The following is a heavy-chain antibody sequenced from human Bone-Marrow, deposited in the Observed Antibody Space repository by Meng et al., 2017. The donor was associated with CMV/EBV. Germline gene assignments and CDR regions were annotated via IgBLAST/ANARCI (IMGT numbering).Heavy chain of an antibody. CDR1: GGSFSGYY. D-gene: IGHD1-26*01. Sequence: GSLRLSCAVYGGSFSGYYWDWVRQAPGKGLEWIGNFYYSGTTSYTPSLKSRVTISGDTSKNQFSLKLYSVTDTDTAVYYCASGCALGYYGMDLWGQGNTVTVSS. CDR3: ASGCALGYYGMDL. V-gene: IGHV4-34*01. CDR2: FYYSGTT. J-gene: IGHJ6*02.